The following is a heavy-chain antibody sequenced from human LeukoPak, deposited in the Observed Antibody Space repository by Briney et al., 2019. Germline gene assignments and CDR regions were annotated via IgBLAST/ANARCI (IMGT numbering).Heavy chain of an antibody. D-gene: IGHD3-22*01. V-gene: IGHV3-21*01. CDR1: GFTFTSFS. CDR3: ARLRRNGDSGGFYYYYDY. J-gene: IGHJ4*02. CDR2: INTVATYI. Sequence: PGGSLRLSCAASGFTFTSFSFKWVRQSPGKGLEGVSSINTVATYIYYADSVRGRFTISRDNAKNSVYLQMDSLRAEDTGVYYCARLRRNGDSGGFYYYYDYWGQGTLVAVSS.